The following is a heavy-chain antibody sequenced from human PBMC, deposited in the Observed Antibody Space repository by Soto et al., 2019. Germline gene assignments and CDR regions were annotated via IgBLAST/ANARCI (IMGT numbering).Heavy chain of an antibody. D-gene: IGHD3-9*01. CDR3: AKDRVSPHRPYYDILTGYYVYYYGMDV. J-gene: IGHJ6*02. Sequence: GWSLRLSCAASGFTFSSYGRHWVRQAPGKGLEWVAVISYDGSNKYYADSVKGRFTISRDNSKNALYLQMNSLRAEDTAVYYCAKDRVSPHRPYYDILTGYYVYYYGMDVWGQGTTVTVSS. CDR1: GFTFSSYG. CDR2: ISYDGSNK. V-gene: IGHV3-30*18.